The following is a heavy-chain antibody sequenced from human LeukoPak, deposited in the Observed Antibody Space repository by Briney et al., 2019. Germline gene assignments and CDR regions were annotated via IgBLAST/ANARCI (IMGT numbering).Heavy chain of an antibody. CDR2: IIPIFGTA. D-gene: IGHD3-3*01. Sequence: GSSVKVSCKASGGTFSSYAISWVRQAPGQGLEWMGGIIPIFGTANYAQKFQGRVTITADKSTSTAYMELSSLRSEDTAVYYCANSQRRFLEELYYYYYMDVWGKGTTVTVSS. CDR1: GGTFSSYA. V-gene: IGHV1-69*06. J-gene: IGHJ6*03. CDR3: ANSQRRFLEELYYYYYMDV.